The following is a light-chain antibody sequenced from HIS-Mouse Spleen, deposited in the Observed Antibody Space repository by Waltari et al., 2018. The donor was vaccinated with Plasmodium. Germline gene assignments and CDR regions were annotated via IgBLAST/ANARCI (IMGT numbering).Light chain of an antibody. CDR1: SSDVGSYNL. V-gene: IGLV2-23*01. CDR2: EGS. J-gene: IGLJ1*01. Sequence: QSALTQPASVSGSPGQSITIPCTGTSSDVGSYNLVSWYQHHPGKAPKLRIYEGSKRPSGVSKRFSGSKSGNTASLTISGLQAEDEADYYCCSYAGSSTYVFGTGTKVTVL. CDR3: CSYAGSSTYV.